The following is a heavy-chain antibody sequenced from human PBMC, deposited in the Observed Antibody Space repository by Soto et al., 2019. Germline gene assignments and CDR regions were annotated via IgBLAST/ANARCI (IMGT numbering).Heavy chain of an antibody. Sequence: QVQLVQSGAEVKKPGASVKVSCKASGYTFTSYAIHWVRQAPGQRLEWMGWINAGNGNTKYSQKFQGRVTITRDTSASTAYMELSSLRSEATAVYSCARDLGGWPDYWGQGTLVTVSS. CDR2: INAGNGNT. CDR1: GYTFTSYA. J-gene: IGHJ4*02. CDR3: ARDLGGWPDY. V-gene: IGHV1-3*01. D-gene: IGHD6-19*01.